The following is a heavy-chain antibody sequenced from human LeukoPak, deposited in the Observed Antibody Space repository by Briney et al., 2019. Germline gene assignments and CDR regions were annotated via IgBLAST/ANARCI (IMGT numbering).Heavy chain of an antibody. CDR2: ISTSGNTI. Sequence: PGGSLRLSCAASGFSFSSFEMNWVRQVPGKGLEWVSHISTSGNTIYYADSVKGRFTISRDNAKNSLYLRMNSLRAEDTAVYYCARTRLIYGDPQFAPYFDYWGQGTLVTVSS. V-gene: IGHV3-48*03. J-gene: IGHJ4*02. D-gene: IGHD4-17*01. CDR3: ARTRLIYGDPQFAPYFDY. CDR1: GFSFSSFE.